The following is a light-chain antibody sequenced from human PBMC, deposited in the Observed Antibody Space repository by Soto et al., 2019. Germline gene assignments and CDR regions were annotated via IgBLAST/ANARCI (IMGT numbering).Light chain of an antibody. J-gene: IGLJ1*01. Sequence: SYELTQPPSVSVSPGQTASITCSGDKLGDKYVHWYQQKPGQSPVVVIYEDNKRPSGIPERVSGSNSGNTATLTISGTQSMDEADYYCQAWDSSTSSYVFGTGTKLT. CDR3: QAWDSSTSSYV. V-gene: IGLV3-1*01. CDR2: EDN. CDR1: KLGDKY.